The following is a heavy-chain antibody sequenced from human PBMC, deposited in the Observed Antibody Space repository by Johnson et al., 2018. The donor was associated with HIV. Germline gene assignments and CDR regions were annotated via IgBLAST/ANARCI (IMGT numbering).Heavy chain of an antibody. V-gene: IGHV3-11*05. CDR3: TAVSYSDAFDI. Sequence: QVQLVESGGGLVKPGGSLRLSCAASGFTFSDYYMVWIRQAPGKGLEWLSYISSSGSTGYADSVKGRFTISRDNAKNSLYLQMNSLKTEDTAVYYCTAVSYSDAFDIWGQGTMVTVSS. CDR1: GFTFSDYY. J-gene: IGHJ3*02. CDR2: ISSSGST. D-gene: IGHD1-26*01.